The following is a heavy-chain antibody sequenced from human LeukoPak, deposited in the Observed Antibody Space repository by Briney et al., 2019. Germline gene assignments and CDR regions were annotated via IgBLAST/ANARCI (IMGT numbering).Heavy chain of an antibody. J-gene: IGHJ4*02. V-gene: IGHV3-7*01. Sequence: GESLRLSCAASGFTFSSHWMSWVRQAPGKGLEWVANIKQDGSEKYYVDSVKGRFTISRDNAKNSLYLQMNSLRAEDTAVYYCASACSSASCYSRGGYWGQGTLSPSPQ. CDR1: GFTFSSHW. CDR3: ASACSSASCYSRGGY. D-gene: IGHD2-2*01. CDR2: IKQDGSEK.